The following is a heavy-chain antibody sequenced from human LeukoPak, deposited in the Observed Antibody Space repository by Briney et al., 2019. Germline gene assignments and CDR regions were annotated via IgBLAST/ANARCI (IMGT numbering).Heavy chain of an antibody. CDR1: GYTFGDYG. J-gene: IGHJ4*02. CDR3: ARGLDRVGNYHGHLEY. D-gene: IGHD1-7*01. CDR2: ISLYNVNT. V-gene: IGHV1-18*01. Sequence: ASVKVSCKASGYTFGDYGIMWVRQAPGQGLEWMGRISLYNVNTKYAEKFQGRVTMTTDSSTSTANLEVRSLRYDDTAVYYCARGLDRVGNYHGHLEYWGQGTLVTVSP.